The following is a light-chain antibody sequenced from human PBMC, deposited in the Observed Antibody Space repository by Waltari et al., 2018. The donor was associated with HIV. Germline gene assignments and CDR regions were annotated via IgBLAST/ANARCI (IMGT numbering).Light chain of an antibody. CDR1: SSDVAGFTY. Sequence: QSALTQPPSASGSPGQSVTISSTGTSSDVAGFTYFSRYQQHPGKAPKHMLYEVSKPPSGVPDRFSGSKSGNTASLTVSGLQAEDEADYYCSSYAGSNNFGVFGGGTKLTVL. J-gene: IGLJ2*01. CDR2: EVS. V-gene: IGLV2-8*01. CDR3: SSYAGSNNFGV.